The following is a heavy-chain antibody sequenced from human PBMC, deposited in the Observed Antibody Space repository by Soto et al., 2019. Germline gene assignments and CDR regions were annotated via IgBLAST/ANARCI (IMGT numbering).Heavy chain of an antibody. J-gene: IGHJ4*02. V-gene: IGHV1-2*02. CDR1: GYTFTGDY. D-gene: IGHD3-22*01. Sequence: ASVKVSCKASGYTFTGDYMHWVRQAPGQGLEWMGWINPNSGGTNYAQKFQGRVTMTRDTSISTAYVELSRLKSDDTAMYYCAREPYSDYSGYYHSFDFWGQGTLVTFSS. CDR3: AREPYSDYSGYYHSFDF. CDR2: INPNSGGT.